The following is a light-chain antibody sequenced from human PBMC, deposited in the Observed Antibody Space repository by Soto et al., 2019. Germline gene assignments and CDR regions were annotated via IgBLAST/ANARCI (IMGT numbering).Light chain of an antibody. J-gene: IGKJ1*01. CDR1: QTITNNY. Sequence: IVLTQSPGTLSLSPGDRATLSCRASQTITNNYLAWYQQKPGQAPRLLIYGASSRATGIPDRFSGSGSGTYFTLTISGLEPEDFAVYYCQQYGSSTTFGQGTKVDIK. V-gene: IGKV3-20*01. CDR3: QQYGSSTT. CDR2: GAS.